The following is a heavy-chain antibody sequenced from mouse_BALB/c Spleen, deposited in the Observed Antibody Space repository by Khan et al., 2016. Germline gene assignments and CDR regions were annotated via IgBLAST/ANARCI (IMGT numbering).Heavy chain of an antibody. CDR1: GFTFNTYA. CDR3: VGYDYDY. Sequence: EVQLVESGGGFVQPKGSLKLSCAASGFTFNTYAMNWVRQAPGKGLEWVARIKSKTNNYATYYADSVKDRFTISRDDSQGMLYLQMNNLKTEDTAMYYCVGYDYDYWGQGTSVTVSS. J-gene: IGHJ4*01. CDR2: IKSKTNNYAT. D-gene: IGHD2-4*01. V-gene: IGHV10-1*02.